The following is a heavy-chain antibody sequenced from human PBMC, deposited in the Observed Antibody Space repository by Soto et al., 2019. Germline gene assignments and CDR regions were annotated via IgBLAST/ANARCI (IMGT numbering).Heavy chain of an antibody. CDR1: GGTFSSYA. J-gene: IGHJ4*02. D-gene: IGHD6-25*01. CDR3: AGQRPGLLPAPGY. V-gene: IGHV1-69*01. CDR2: IIPIFGTA. Sequence: QVQLVQSGAEVKQPGSSVKVSCKASGGTFSSYAISWVRQAPGQGLEWMGGIIPIFGTANYAQKFEGRVTITAAESTSTAYMELSSLSSEDTAVYYCAGQRPGLLPAPGYWGQGTLVIVSS.